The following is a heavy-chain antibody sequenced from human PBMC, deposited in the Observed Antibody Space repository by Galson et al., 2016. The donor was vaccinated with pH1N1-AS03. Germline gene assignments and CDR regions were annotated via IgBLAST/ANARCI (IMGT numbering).Heavy chain of an antibody. CDR1: GYSFTGYW. Sequence: QSGAEVTKPGESLKISCKGSGYSFTGYWIGWVRQKPGKGLEWMGIIYPSDSDTRYNPSFQGQVTISVDESIGTAYLQWSSLKASDTAIYYCARHREYQVLSSTMDVWGQGTTVTVSS. V-gene: IGHV5-51*01. CDR3: ARHREYQVLSSTMDV. CDR2: IYPSDSDT. J-gene: IGHJ6*02. D-gene: IGHD2-2*01.